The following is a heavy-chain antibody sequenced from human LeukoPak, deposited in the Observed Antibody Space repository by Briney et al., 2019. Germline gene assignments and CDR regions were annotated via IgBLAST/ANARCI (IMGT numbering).Heavy chain of an antibody. CDR2: IYYSGST. Sequence: SETLSLTCTGSGGSISSYYWSWIRQPPGKGLEWIGYIYYSGSTNYNPSPKSRVTISVDTSKNQFSLKLSSVTAADTAVYYCARRRLNSGSYFDYWGQGTLVTVSS. CDR1: GGSISSYY. D-gene: IGHD1-26*01. V-gene: IGHV4-59*08. J-gene: IGHJ4*02. CDR3: ARRRLNSGSYFDY.